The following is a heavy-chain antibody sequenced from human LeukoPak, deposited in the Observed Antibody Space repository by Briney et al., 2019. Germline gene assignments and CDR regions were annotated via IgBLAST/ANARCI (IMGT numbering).Heavy chain of an antibody. V-gene: IGHV3-30*02. CDR3: AKNYCSSTSCYSYYMDV. J-gene: IGHJ6*03. D-gene: IGHD2-2*02. CDR2: IRYDGGDK. CDR1: GLSFSTFG. Sequence: GGSLRLSCAASGLSFSTFGMHWVRQAPGKGLEWVAFIRYDGGDKYLANSVKGRFTIFSDNSRNTLYLQMNSVRAEDAALYYCAKNYCSSTSCYSYYMDVWGKGTTVTVSS.